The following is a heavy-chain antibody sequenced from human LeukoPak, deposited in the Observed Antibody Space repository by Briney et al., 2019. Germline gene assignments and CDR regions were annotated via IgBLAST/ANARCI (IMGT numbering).Heavy chain of an antibody. CDR2: IYYSGST. V-gene: IGHV4-31*03. Sequence: SETLSLTCTVSGGSISSGGYYWSWIRQHPGKGLEWIGYIYYSGSTYYNPSLKSRVTISVDTSKNQFSLKLSSVTAADTAVYYCARAPPYYDFWSGLQRYYYYGMDVWGQGTTVTVSS. D-gene: IGHD3-3*01. J-gene: IGHJ6*02. CDR3: ARAPPYYDFWSGLQRYYYYGMDV. CDR1: GGSISSGGYY.